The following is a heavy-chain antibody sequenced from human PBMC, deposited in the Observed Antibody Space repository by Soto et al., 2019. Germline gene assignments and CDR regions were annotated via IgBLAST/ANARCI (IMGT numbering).Heavy chain of an antibody. J-gene: IGHJ4*02. CDR1: GFTFSSYA. D-gene: IGHD5-18*01. CDR3: ARFRYSYGSDY. CDR2: ISSSGSAI. V-gene: IGHV3-48*03. Sequence: PGGSLRLSCAASGFTFSSYAMTWVRQAPGKGLEWVSYISSSGSAIYYADSVKGRFTISRDNAKNSLYLQMNSLRAEDTAIYYCARFRYSYGSDYWGQGTLVTVSS.